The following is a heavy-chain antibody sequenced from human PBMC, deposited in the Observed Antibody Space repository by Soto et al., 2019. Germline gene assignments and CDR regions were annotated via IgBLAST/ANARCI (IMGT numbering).Heavy chain of an antibody. CDR2: VDHSGRT. Sequence: PSETLSLTCAVSGYSINSDYYWGWIRQPPGKGLEWIGSVDHSGRTYYSPSLRSRLTIFIDTSKNQFSLRLTSVTAADTAMYFCAKKGYYPSGKINLFDSWGPVTLVTASS. V-gene: IGHV4-38-2*01. D-gene: IGHD3-10*01. CDR3: AKKGYYPSGKINLFDS. J-gene: IGHJ4*02. CDR1: GYSINSDYY.